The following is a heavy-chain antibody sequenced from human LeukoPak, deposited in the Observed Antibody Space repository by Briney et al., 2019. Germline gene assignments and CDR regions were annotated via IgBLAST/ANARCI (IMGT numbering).Heavy chain of an antibody. Sequence: SETLSLTCTVSGGSISSYYWSWIRQPPGKGLEWIGYIYYSGSTNYNPSLKSRVTISVDTSKNQFSLKLSSVTAADTAVYYCARLPRPQSQLPGGTRDWFDPWGQGTLVTVSS. CDR3: ARLPRPQSQLPGGTRDWFDP. CDR1: GGSISSYY. V-gene: IGHV4-59*01. J-gene: IGHJ5*02. CDR2: IYYSGST. D-gene: IGHD2-2*01.